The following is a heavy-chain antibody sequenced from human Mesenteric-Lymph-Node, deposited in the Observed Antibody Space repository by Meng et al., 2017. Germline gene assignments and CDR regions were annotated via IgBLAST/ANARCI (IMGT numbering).Heavy chain of an antibody. CDR2: IYYSGST. Sequence: QVQLQESGPGLVKPSQTLSLICTVSGGSISSGDYYWSWIRQAPGKGLEWIGYIYYSGSTYYNPSLKSRVTISVDTSKNQFSLRLSSVTAADTAVYYCARDHGVATSIAGFVYWGQGTLVTVSS. CDR3: ARDHGVATSIAGFVY. J-gene: IGHJ4*02. CDR1: GGSISSGDYY. D-gene: IGHD5-12*01. V-gene: IGHV4-30-4*01.